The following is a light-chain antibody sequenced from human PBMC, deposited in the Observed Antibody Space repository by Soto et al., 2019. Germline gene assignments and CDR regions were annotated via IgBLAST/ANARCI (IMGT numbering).Light chain of an antibody. CDR1: QSVSSN. CDR3: QQYNNWPRT. CDR2: GAS. J-gene: IGKJ1*01. V-gene: IGKV3-15*01. Sequence: EILMTQSPATLSVSPGARATLSCRASQSVSSNLAWYQQKPGQAPRLLIYGASTRATGIPARFSGSGSGTESTLTISSLQSEDFAVYYCQQYNNWPRTFGQGTKVDIK.